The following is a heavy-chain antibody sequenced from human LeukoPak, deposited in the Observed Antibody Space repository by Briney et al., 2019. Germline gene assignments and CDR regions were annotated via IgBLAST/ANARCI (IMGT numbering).Heavy chain of an antibody. J-gene: IGHJ4*02. D-gene: IGHD3-22*01. Sequence: ASVKVSCKASGYTFTSYGISWVRQAPGQGPEWMGWINTNSGGTNYAQNFQGRVTMTRDTSISTAYMELSSLRSDDTAVYYCARGASITMIIVAITTGLDYWGQGTLVTVSS. V-gene: IGHV1-2*02. CDR2: INTNSGGT. CDR1: GYTFTSYG. CDR3: ARGASITMIIVAITTGLDY.